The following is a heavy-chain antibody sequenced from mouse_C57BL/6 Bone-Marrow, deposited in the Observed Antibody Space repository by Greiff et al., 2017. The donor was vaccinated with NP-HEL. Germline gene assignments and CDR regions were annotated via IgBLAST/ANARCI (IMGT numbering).Heavy chain of an antibody. D-gene: IGHD1-1*01. J-gene: IGHJ2*01. CDR1: GYTFTSYW. Sequence: QVQLQQPGAELVMPGASVKLSCKASGYTFTSYWMHWVKQRPGQGLEWIGEIDPSDSYTNYNQKFKGKSTLTVEKSSSTAYMQLSSLTSEDSAVYYCARDLLDYYGSSDYWGPGTTLTVSS. CDR2: IDPSDSYT. CDR3: ARDLLDYYGSSDY. V-gene: IGHV1-69*01.